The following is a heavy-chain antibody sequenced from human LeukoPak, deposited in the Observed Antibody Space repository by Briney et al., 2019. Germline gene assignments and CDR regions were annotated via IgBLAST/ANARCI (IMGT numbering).Heavy chain of an antibody. Sequence: SETLSLTCTVSGGSISSGDYYWSWIRQPPGKGLEWIMYIYYSGSTYYNPSVKSRLTLTLYTSKNQFSLKLTYSTAADTVLYYCSRDPRYCSSTRCYSGMDVWGQGTTGTVSS. CDR2: IYYSGST. CDR3: SRDPRYCSSTRCYSGMDV. D-gene: IGHD2-2*02. J-gene: IGHJ6*02. CDR1: GGSISSGDYY. V-gene: IGHV4-30-4*01.